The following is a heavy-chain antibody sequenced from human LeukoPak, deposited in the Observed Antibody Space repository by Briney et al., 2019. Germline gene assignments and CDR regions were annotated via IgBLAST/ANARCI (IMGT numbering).Heavy chain of an antibody. D-gene: IGHD3-22*01. Sequence: ASVKVSCKVSGYTLTELSMHWVRQAPGKGLECMGGFDPEDGETIYAQKFQGRVTMTEDTSKDTAYVELSSLRSEDTAVYYCATFRITMIVVAPRYFDYWGQGTLVTVSS. CDR3: ATFRITMIVVAPRYFDY. J-gene: IGHJ4*02. CDR1: GYTLTELS. V-gene: IGHV1-24*01. CDR2: FDPEDGET.